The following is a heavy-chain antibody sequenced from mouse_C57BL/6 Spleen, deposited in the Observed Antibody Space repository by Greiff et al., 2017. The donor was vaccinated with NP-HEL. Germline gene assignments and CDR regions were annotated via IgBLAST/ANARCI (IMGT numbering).Heavy chain of an antibody. Sequence: EVQLVESGGGLVKPGGSLKLSCAASGFTFSDYGMHWVRQAPEKGLEWVAYISSGSSTIYYADTVKGRFTISRDNAKNTLFLQMTSLRSEDTAMYYCAKTYARDYAMDYWGQGTSVTVSS. J-gene: IGHJ4*01. CDR1: GFTFSDYG. V-gene: IGHV5-17*01. CDR3: AKTYARDYAMDY. D-gene: IGHD3-3*01. CDR2: ISSGSSTI.